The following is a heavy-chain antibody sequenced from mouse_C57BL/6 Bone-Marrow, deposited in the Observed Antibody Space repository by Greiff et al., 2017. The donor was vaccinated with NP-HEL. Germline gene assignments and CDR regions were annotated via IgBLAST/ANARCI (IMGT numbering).Heavy chain of an antibody. CDR1: GYTFTSYW. CDR2: IYPSDSET. Sequence: QVQLQQPGAELVRPGSSVKLSCKASGYTFTSYWMDWVKQRPGQGLEWIGNIYPSDSETHYNQKFKDKATLTVDKSSSTAYMQLSSLTSEDSAVYYCARSSVNFDYWGQGTTLTVSS. CDR3: ARSSVNFDY. V-gene: IGHV1-61*01. J-gene: IGHJ2*01.